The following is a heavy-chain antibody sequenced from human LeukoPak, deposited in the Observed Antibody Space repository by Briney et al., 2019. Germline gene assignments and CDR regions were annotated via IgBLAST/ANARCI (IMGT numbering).Heavy chain of an antibody. D-gene: IGHD3-22*01. CDR3: ARDHFSGGYYGDY. CDR1: GFTFNTYA. Sequence: PGGSLRLSCAASGFTFNTYAMHWVRQAPGKGLEWVAVISYDGSTKYYADSVKGRFTISRDNSKNTLYLQMNSLRAKDTAVYYCARDHFSGGYYGDYWGQGTLVTVSS. CDR2: ISYDGSTK. J-gene: IGHJ4*02. V-gene: IGHV3-30*14.